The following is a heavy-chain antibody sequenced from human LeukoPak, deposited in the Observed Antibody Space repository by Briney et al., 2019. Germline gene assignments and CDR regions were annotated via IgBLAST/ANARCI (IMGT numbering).Heavy chain of an antibody. Sequence: GGSLSLPCAASGFTLSSLCLRWARQAPGKGLVGVASIEQDGSQKYYVDSVRGRFTISRDNAKNSVYLQTNSLRLEDTAVYYSARNSGSNPFDYGGQGTLVTVSS. V-gene: IGHV3-7*01. J-gene: IGHJ4*02. CDR3: ARNSGSNPFDY. CDR1: GFTLSSLC. D-gene: IGHD1-26*01. CDR2: IEQDGSQK.